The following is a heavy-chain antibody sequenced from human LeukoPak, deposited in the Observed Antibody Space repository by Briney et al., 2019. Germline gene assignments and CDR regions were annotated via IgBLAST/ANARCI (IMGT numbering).Heavy chain of an antibody. V-gene: IGHV1-69*05. CDR1: GGTFSSYA. Sequence: ASVKVSCKASGGTFSSYAISWVRQAPGQGLAWMGRIIPIFGTANNAQKFPGRVTITTDESTSKAYMELSSLRSEDTAVYYCGKSRDGYNSLFDYWGQGTLVTVSS. CDR3: GKSRDGYNSLFDY. CDR2: IIPIFGTA. J-gene: IGHJ4*02. D-gene: IGHD5-24*01.